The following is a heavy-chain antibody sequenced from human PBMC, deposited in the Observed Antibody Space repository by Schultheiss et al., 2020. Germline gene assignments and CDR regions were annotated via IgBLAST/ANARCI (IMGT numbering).Heavy chain of an antibody. V-gene: IGHV4-39*01. D-gene: IGHD3-3*01. CDR2: IYYSGST. Sequence: SETLSLTCTVSGGSISSSSYYWGWIRQPPGKGLEWIGSIYYSGSTYYNPSLKSRVTISVDTSKNQFSLKLSSVTAADTAVYYCARQEDYDFWSGYYSWLGYFDYWGQGTLVTVSS. J-gene: IGHJ4*02. CDR3: ARQEDYDFWSGYYSWLGYFDY. CDR1: GGSISSSSYY.